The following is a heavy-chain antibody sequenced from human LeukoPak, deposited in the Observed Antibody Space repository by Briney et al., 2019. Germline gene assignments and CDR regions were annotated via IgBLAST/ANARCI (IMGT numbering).Heavy chain of an antibody. Sequence: PGGSLRLSCAASGFTFSSYSMNWVRQAPGKGLEWVSSISSSSSYIYYADSVKGRFTISRDNAKNSLYLQMNSLRAEDTAVYYCARGRLAFYYYYMGVWGKGTTVTVSS. CDR3: ARGRLAFYYYYMGV. J-gene: IGHJ6*03. V-gene: IGHV3-21*01. CDR2: ISSSSSYI. CDR1: GFTFSSYS.